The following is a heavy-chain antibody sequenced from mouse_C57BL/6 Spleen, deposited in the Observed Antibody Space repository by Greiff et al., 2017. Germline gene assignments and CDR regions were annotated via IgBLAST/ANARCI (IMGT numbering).Heavy chain of an antibody. D-gene: IGHD1-1*01. CDR1: GYTFTSYG. J-gene: IGHJ1*03. CDR3: ARSGSSYWYFDV. V-gene: IGHV1-81*01. CDR2: IYPRSGNT. Sequence: QVQLQQSGAELARPGASVQLSCKASGYTFTSYGISWVKQRTGQGLEWIGEIYPRSGNTYYNEKFKGKATLTADKSSSTAYMEIRSLTSEDSAVYFCARSGSSYWYFDVWGTGTTVTVSS.